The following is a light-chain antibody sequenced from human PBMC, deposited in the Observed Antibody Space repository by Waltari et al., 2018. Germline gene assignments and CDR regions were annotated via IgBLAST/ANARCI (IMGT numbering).Light chain of an antibody. CDR1: SNDVGKYNL. CDR3: CSYGGSFDPYLV. J-gene: IGLJ2*01. Sequence: QSALTQPASVSGSPGQSITISCIGTSNDVGKYNLVSWYQQHPGKVPKLIIYEVTKRPSWISNRFSCSKSGSTASLTISGLHADDEADYYCCSYGGSFDPYLVFGGGTKLTVL. V-gene: IGLV2-23*02. CDR2: EVT.